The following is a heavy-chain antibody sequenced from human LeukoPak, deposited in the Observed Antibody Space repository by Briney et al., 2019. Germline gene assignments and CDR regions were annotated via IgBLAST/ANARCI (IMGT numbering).Heavy chain of an antibody. J-gene: IGHJ5*02. V-gene: IGHV3-7*01. Sequence: GGSLRLSCAASGFTFSSYWMSWVRQAPGKGLEWVANIKQDGSEKYYVDSVKGRFTISRDNAKNSLYLQMNSLRAEDTAVYYCARDFRLLWFGELTWGQGTLVTVSS. CDR3: ARDFRLLWFGELT. CDR2: IKQDGSEK. D-gene: IGHD3-10*01. CDR1: GFTFSSYW.